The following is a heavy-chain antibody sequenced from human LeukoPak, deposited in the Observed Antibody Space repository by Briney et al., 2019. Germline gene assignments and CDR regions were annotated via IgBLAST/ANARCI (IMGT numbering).Heavy chain of an antibody. CDR2: IYPGDSDT. J-gene: IGHJ4*02. D-gene: IGHD3-22*01. CDR3: ARLNSSGYYRDLDY. Sequence: GGSLKISFKGSGCRFTSYWIGWVRQMPGKGLEWMGIIYPGDSDTRYSPSFQGQVTISADKSITTAYLQWSSLKASDTAMYYCARLNSSGYYRDLDYWGQGTLVTVSS. V-gene: IGHV5-51*01. CDR1: GCRFTSYW.